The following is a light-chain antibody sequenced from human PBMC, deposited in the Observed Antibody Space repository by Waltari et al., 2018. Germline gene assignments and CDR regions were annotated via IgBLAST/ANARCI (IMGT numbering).Light chain of an antibody. CDR3: QQYFTTPWT. CDR2: WAS. CDR1: QSLFSSSVNKRD. J-gene: IGKJ1*01. V-gene: IGKV4-1*01. Sequence: DIVLTQSPDSLAVSLGGRATINCKSSQSLFSSSVNKRDLSWYQQKPGPPPKLLIYWASTRESGVPDRFSGSGSGTDFTLTISSLQAEDVAVYYCQQYFTTPWTFGQGTKVEIK.